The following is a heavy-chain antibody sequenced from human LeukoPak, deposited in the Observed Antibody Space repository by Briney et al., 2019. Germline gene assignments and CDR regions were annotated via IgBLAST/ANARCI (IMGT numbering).Heavy chain of an antibody. D-gene: IGHD2-2*01. CDR2: ISSSGSTI. J-gene: IGHJ6*02. CDR3: ARDRIVVVPAGRGYYYGMDV. Sequence: GGSLRLSCAASGFTFSDYYMSWIRQAPGKGLEWVSYISSSGSTIYYADSVKGRFTISRDNAKNSLYLQMNSLRAEDTAMYYCARDRIVVVPAGRGYYYGMDVWGQGTTVTVSS. V-gene: IGHV3-11*01. CDR1: GFTFSDYY.